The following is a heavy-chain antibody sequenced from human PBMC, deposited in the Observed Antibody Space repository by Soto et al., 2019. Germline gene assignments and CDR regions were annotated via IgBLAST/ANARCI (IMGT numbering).Heavy chain of an antibody. CDR2: IYYSGST. J-gene: IGHJ4*02. V-gene: IGHV4-31*03. D-gene: IGHD6-6*01. CDR1: GGSISSGGYY. CDR3: ARTRIAARPTRGYLDY. Sequence: PSETLSLTCTVSGGSISSGGYYWSWIRQHPGKGLEWIGYIYYSGSTYYNPSLKSRVTISVDTSKNQFSLKLSSVTAADTAVYYCARTRIAARPTRGYLDYWGQGTLVTVSS.